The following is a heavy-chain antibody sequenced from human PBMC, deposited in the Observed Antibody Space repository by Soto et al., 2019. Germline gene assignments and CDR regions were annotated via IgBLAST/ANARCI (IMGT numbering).Heavy chain of an antibody. Sequence: EVQLVESGGGLVQPGGSLRLSCAASGFTVSSNYMSWVRQAPGKGLEWVSVIYSGGSTYYADSVKGRFTISRDNSKNTLYLQMNSLRAEDTAVYYCARVLEWSGYYFDYWGQGTLVTVSS. CDR2: IYSGGST. V-gene: IGHV3-66*01. CDR3: ARVLEWSGYYFDY. D-gene: IGHD3-3*01. J-gene: IGHJ4*02. CDR1: GFTVSSNY.